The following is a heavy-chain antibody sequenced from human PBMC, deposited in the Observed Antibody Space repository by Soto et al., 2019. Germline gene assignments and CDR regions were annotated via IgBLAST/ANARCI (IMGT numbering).Heavy chain of an antibody. Sequence: SETLSLTCTVSGGSISSGDYYWSWIRQPPGKGLEWIGYIYYSGSTYYNPSLKSRVTISVDTSKNRFSLKLSSVTAADTAVYYCAKAESYGDYFDYYYGMDVWGQGTTVTVS. V-gene: IGHV4-30-4*01. J-gene: IGHJ6*02. CDR2: IYYSGST. D-gene: IGHD4-17*01. CDR1: GGSISSGDYY. CDR3: AKAESYGDYFDYYYGMDV.